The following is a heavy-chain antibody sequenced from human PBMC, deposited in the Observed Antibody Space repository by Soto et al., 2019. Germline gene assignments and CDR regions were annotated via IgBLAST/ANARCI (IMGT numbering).Heavy chain of an antibody. J-gene: IGHJ4*02. CDR1: GFTFGDYA. CDR2: IRSKAYGGTT. CDR3: SRSGYIVATIALFDY. V-gene: IGHV3-49*03. Sequence: GGSLRLSCTASGFTFGDYAMSWFRQAPGKGLEWVGFIRSKAYGGTTEHAGSVKGRFTTSRNDSKSIAYLQMNSLKTEDTAVYYCSRSGYIVATIALFDYWGQGTLVTVSS. D-gene: IGHD5-12*01.